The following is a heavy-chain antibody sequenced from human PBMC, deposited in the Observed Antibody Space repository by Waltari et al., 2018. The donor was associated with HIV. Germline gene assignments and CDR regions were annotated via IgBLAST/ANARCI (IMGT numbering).Heavy chain of an antibody. V-gene: IGHV3-74*01. CDR3: ARGGHCSGISCYTGDYSYGLDV. CDR2: IHTDGSST. J-gene: IGHJ6*02. D-gene: IGHD2-2*02. CDR1: GFTFSSYW. Sequence: EVQLVESGGGLVQPGGSLRLSCAASGFTFSSYWIHWVRQAPGKGLVLVSRIHTDGSSTSSAESGKGRLTISRDNAKNTLYRQMNSLRAEDTAVYYCARGGHCSGISCYTGDYSYGLDVWGQGTTVTVSS.